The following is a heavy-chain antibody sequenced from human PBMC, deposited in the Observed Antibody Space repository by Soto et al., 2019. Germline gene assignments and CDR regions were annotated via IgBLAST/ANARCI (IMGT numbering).Heavy chain of an antibody. CDR3: ARARDGYPFEYYGMAV. V-gene: IGHV1-2*04. CDR1: GYTFTGYY. CDR2: INPNSGGT. J-gene: IGHJ6*02. D-gene: IGHD5-12*01. Sequence: QVQLVQSGAEVKKPGASVKVSCKASGYTFTGYYMHWVRQAPGQGLEWVGWINPNSGGTNYAQKFQGWVTMTRDTSISTAYMELSRLRSDDTAVYCCARARDGYPFEYYGMAVWGQGTTVTVSS.